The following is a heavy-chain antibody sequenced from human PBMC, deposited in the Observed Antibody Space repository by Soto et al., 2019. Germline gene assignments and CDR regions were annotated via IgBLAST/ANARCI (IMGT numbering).Heavy chain of an antibody. D-gene: IGHD4-17*01. J-gene: IGHJ4*02. V-gene: IGHV3-7*03. CDR1: GFMFGSYW. Sequence: EVQLVESGGGLVQPGGSLRLSCTASGFMFGSYWMTWVRHAPGKGLQWVANINRDGSEKYYVDSVKGRFTISRDNADNLVFLDMNNLRVDDTAIYYCARVRATDYEIDYWVQGALVTVSS. CDR2: INRDGSEK. CDR3: ARVRATDYEIDY.